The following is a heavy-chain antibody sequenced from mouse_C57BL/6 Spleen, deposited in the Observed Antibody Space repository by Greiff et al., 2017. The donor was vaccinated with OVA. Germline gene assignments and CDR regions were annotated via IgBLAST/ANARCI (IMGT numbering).Heavy chain of an antibody. CDR1: GFTFSNYW. Sequence: EVQGVESGGGLVQPGGSMKLSCVASGFTFSNYWMNWVRQSPEKGLEWVAQIRLKSDNYATHYAESVKGRFTISRDDSKSSVYLQMNNLRAEDTGIYYCTYYYGSSFWFAYWGQGTLVTVSA. J-gene: IGHJ3*01. D-gene: IGHD1-1*01. V-gene: IGHV6-3*01. CDR3: TYYYGSSFWFAY. CDR2: IRLKSDNYAT.